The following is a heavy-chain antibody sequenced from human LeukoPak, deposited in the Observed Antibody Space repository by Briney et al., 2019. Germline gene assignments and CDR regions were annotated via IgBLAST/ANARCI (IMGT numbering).Heavy chain of an antibody. CDR1: GGSISSYY. D-gene: IGHD2-15*01. V-gene: IGHV4-4*07. Sequence: PSETLSLTCTVSGGSISSYYWSWIRQPAGKGLEWIGRIYTSGSTNYNPSLKSRVTISVDKSKNQFSLKLSSVTAADTAVYYCARDLVYCSGGSCYSNNWFDPWGQGTLVNVSS. CDR3: ARDLVYCSGGSCYSNNWFDP. J-gene: IGHJ5*02. CDR2: IYTSGST.